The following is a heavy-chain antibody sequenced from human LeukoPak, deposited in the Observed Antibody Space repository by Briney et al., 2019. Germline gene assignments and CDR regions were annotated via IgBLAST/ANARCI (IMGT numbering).Heavy chain of an antibody. CDR2: IWYDGSNK. Sequence: PGGSLRLSCAASGITFRNYGIHWVRQAPGKGLEWVAVIWYDGSNKDYADSVKGRFTVSRDNSRNTLILQMNSLTDEDTAVYYCAREPPGNYDTTGDYYAYFDWWGQGTLVTVSS. CDR1: GITFRNYG. D-gene: IGHD3-22*01. CDR3: AREPPGNYDTTGDYYAYFDW. V-gene: IGHV3-33*01. J-gene: IGHJ4*02.